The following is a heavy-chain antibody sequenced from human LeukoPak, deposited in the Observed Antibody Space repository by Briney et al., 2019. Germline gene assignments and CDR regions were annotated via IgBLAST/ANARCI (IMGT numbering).Heavy chain of an antibody. V-gene: IGHV4-61*01. CDR3: ARHRTDGTDFFDY. CDR2: IYNSGST. CDR1: GGSVSSGSYY. Sequence: PSETLSLTCTVSGGSVSSGSYYWSWIRQPPGKGLEWIGYIYNSGSTKHNPSLKSRVTISVDTSKNQLSLTMSSVTAADTAVYYCARHRTDGTDFFDYWGQGSLVTVSS. D-gene: IGHD1-14*01. J-gene: IGHJ4*02.